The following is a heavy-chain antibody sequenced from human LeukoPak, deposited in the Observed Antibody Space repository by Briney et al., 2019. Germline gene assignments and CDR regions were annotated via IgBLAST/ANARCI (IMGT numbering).Heavy chain of an antibody. D-gene: IGHD3-22*01. V-gene: IGHV1-69*05. CDR2: IIPIFGTA. CDR1: GGTFSNYA. Sequence: SVKVSCRASGGTFSNYAFNWVRQAPGQGLERMGGIIPIFGTADYAQKFQGRVTLTTDESTTTAYMELSSLRSEDTAVYYCVPDRSGYLSRSLPPYFDYWGQGTLVTVSS. CDR3: VPDRSGYLSRSLPPYFDY. J-gene: IGHJ4*02.